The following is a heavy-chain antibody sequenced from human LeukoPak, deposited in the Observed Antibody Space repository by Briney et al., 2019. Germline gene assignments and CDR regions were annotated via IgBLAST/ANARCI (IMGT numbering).Heavy chain of an antibody. J-gene: IGHJ4*02. Sequence: GESLKISCKGSGYSFTNYWIGWVRQMPGKGLGWMGIIFPGDSDTRYSPSFQGQVTISADKSISTAYLQWSSLKASDTAMYYCARVRGSGGFVIDYWGQGTLVTVSS. CDR3: ARVRGSGGFVIDY. D-gene: IGHD6-19*01. CDR2: IFPGDSDT. CDR1: GYSFTNYW. V-gene: IGHV5-51*01.